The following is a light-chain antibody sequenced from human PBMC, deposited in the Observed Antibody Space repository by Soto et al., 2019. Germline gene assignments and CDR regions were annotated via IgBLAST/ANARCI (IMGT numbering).Light chain of an antibody. CDR1: SSNIGSNY. CDR3: AAWDDSLSGAL. CDR2: RNN. V-gene: IGLV1-47*01. Sequence: QSAVTQPPSASGTPGQRVTISCSGSSSNIGSNYVYWYRQLPGTAPKLLIYRNNQRPSGVPDRFSGSKSGTSASLAISGLRSEDEADYYCAAWDDSLSGALFGGGTQLTVL. J-gene: IGLJ7*01.